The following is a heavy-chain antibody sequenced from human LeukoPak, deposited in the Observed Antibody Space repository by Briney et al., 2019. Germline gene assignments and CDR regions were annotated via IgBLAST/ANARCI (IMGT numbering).Heavy chain of an antibody. Sequence: GGSLRLSCAASGFTFGTYWMYWVRQTPGKGLVWVARVNTDGSGTTYADSVKGRFTISRDNAKNTLYLQMNSLRGEDTAVYFCARGLAVVPAGVPDYWGQGTLVTVSS. CDR3: ARGLAVVPAGVPDY. CDR1: GFTFGTYW. J-gene: IGHJ4*02. CDR2: VNTDGSGT. D-gene: IGHD2-2*01. V-gene: IGHV3-74*01.